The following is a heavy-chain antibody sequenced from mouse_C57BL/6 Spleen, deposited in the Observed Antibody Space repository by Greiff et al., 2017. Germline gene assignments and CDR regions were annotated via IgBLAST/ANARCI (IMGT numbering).Heavy chain of an antibody. CDR3: ARETTVVAPGFAY. CDR1: GYTFTDYN. V-gene: IGHV1-22*01. CDR2: INPNNGGT. J-gene: IGHJ3*01. Sequence: VQLQQSGPELVKPGASVKMSCKASGYTFTDYNMHWVKQSHGKSLEWIGYINPNNGGTSYNQKFKGKATLTVNKSSSTAYMELRSLTSEDSAVYYCARETTVVAPGFAYWGQGTLVTVSA. D-gene: IGHD1-1*01.